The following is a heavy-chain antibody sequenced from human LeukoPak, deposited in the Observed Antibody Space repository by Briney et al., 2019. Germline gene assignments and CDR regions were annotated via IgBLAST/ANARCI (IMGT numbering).Heavy chain of an antibody. Sequence: PGGSLRLSCAASGFTFSSYAMSWVRQPPGKGLEWVSTISDSGESTHYAASAKGRITISRDSSKNTLYLQMNSLRADDPAVYYCAKEMGEFWSGSEYWGQGTLVTVSS. CDR1: GFTFSSYA. CDR2: ISDSGEST. V-gene: IGHV3-23*01. D-gene: IGHD3-3*01. CDR3: AKEMGEFWSGSEY. J-gene: IGHJ4*02.